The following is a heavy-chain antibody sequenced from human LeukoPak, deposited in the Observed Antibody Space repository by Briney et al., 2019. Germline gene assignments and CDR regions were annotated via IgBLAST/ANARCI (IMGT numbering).Heavy chain of an antibody. CDR1: GGTFSSYA. CDR3: ARMRSHYYDSSGYYYGNYFDY. CDR2: IIPILGIA. Sequence: ASVKVSCKASGGTFSSYAISWVRQAPGQGLEWMGRIIPILGIANYAQKFQGRVTITADKSTSTAYMELSSLRSEDTAVYYCARMRSHYYDSSGYYYGNYFDYWGQGTLVTVSS. V-gene: IGHV1-69*04. J-gene: IGHJ4*02. D-gene: IGHD3-22*01.